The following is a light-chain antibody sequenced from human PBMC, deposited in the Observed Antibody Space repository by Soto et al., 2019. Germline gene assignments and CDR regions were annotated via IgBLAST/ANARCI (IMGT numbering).Light chain of an antibody. CDR3: QQYNSYLWT. CDR1: QSISSW. J-gene: IGKJ1*01. CDR2: DAS. Sequence: DIQMTQSPSTLSASVGARVTITCRASQSISSWLAWYQQKPGKAPKLLIYDASSLESGVPSRFSGSGSGTEFSLTISSLQPDDFATYYCQQYNSYLWTFGQGTKVDIK. V-gene: IGKV1-5*01.